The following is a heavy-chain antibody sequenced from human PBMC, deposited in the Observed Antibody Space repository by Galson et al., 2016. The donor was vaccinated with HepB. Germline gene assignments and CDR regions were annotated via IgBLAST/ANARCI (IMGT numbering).Heavy chain of an antibody. J-gene: IGHJ4*02. V-gene: IGHV3-66*01. CDR1: GFIVSSNY. D-gene: IGHD1-26*01. Sequence: SLRLSCAASGFIVSSNYMSWVRQAPGKGLEWVSVIYSGGSTYYADSVKGRFTISRDNSKNTLYLKMNSLRAEDTAVYYCARDESAAGAMGKFDYWGQGTLVTVSS. CDR2: IYSGGST. CDR3: ARDESAAGAMGKFDY.